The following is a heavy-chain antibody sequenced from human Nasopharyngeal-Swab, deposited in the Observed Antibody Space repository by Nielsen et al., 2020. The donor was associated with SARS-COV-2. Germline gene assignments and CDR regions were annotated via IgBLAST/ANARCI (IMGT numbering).Heavy chain of an antibody. J-gene: IGHJ5*02. D-gene: IGHD5-18*01. CDR3: ARREVTDNWFDP. Sequence: WIRQPPGKGLEWIGYIYYSGGTNYNPSLKSRVTISVDRSKNQFSLKLSSVTAADTAVYYCARREVTDNWFDPWGQGTLVTVSS. V-gene: IGHV4-61*06. CDR2: IYYSGGT.